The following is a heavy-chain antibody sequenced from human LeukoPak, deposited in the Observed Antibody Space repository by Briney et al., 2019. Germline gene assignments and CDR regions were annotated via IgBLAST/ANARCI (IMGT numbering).Heavy chain of an antibody. J-gene: IGHJ5*02. CDR1: GGSISSGGYY. CDR3: AGGSYYVENWFDP. V-gene: IGHV4-31*03. CDR2: IYYSGST. Sequence: SQTLSLTCTVSGGSISSGGYYWSWIRQHPGTGLEWIGYIYYSGSTYYNPSLKSRVTISVDTSKNQFSLKLSSVTAADTAVYYCAGGSYYVENWFDPWGQGTLVTVSS. D-gene: IGHD1-26*01.